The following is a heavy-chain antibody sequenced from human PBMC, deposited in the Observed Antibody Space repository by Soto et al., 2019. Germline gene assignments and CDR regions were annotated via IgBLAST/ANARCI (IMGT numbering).Heavy chain of an antibody. J-gene: IGHJ6*02. CDR1: SGTATIHG. Sequence: KFFCNPSSGTATIHGPRGLRPARLQGLEWVGWISPDSGNTNYAQKLQGRVTMTTDTSTTTVYMELRSLRSDDTAVYYCARDFGYKWNYWGAFEFSGPGTSVTLS. CDR3: ARDFGYKWNYWGAFEF. CDR2: ISPDSGNT. V-gene: IGHV1-18*04. D-gene: IGHD1-20*01.